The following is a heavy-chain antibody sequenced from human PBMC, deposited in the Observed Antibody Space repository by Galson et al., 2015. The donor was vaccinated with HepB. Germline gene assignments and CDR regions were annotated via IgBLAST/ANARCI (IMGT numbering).Heavy chain of an antibody. CDR3: ARDRRYYDSSGYSNDY. CDR1: GFTVSSNY. CDR2: IYSGGST. Sequence: SLRLSCAASGFTVSSNYMSWVRQAPGRGLEWVSVIYSGGSTYYADSVKGRFTISRDNSKNTLYLQMNSLRAEDTAVYYCARDRRYYDSSGYSNDYWGQGTLVTVSS. V-gene: IGHV3-66*02. D-gene: IGHD3-22*01. J-gene: IGHJ4*02.